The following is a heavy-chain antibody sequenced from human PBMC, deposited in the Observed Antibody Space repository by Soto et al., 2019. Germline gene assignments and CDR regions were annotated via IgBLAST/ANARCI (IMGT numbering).Heavy chain of an antibody. V-gene: IGHV3-23*01. J-gene: IGHJ4*02. D-gene: IGHD2-2*01. CDR1: GFTFSRYA. CDR3: AKDRLLGDIVVVPAAPPDDY. CDR2: ISGSGGST. Sequence: GGSLRLSCAASGFTFSRYAMSWVRQAPGKGLEWVSAISGSGGSTYYADSVKGRFTISRDNSKNTLYLQMNSLRAEDTAVYYCAKDRLLGDIVVVPAAPPDDYWGQGTLVTVSS.